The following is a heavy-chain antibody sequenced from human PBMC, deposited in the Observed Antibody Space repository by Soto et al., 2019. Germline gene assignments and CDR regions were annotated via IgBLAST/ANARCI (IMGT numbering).Heavy chain of an antibody. D-gene: IGHD4-17*01. CDR3: AAVPTTARFYGMDV. CDR1: GFTFTSSA. Sequence: ASVKVSCKASGFTFTSSAVQWVRQARGQRLEWIGWIVVGSGNTNYAQKFQERVTITRDMSTSTAYMELSSLRSEDTAVYYCAAVPTTARFYGMDVWGQGTTVTVSS. J-gene: IGHJ6*02. V-gene: IGHV1-58*01. CDR2: IVVGSGNT.